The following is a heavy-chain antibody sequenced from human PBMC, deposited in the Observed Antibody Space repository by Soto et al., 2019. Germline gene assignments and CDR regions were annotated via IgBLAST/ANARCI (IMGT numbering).Heavy chain of an antibody. D-gene: IGHD6-13*01. J-gene: IGHJ4*02. V-gene: IGHV4-4*02. CDR3: ARSEAAAGDFDY. Sequence: NPSETLSLTCTVSGDSVSITYWCNWVRQPPGKGLEWIGEISHSETTDYSPSLKSRVTISVDKSKNQFSLKLSSVTAADTAVYYCARSEAAAGDFDYWGQGALVTVSS. CDR2: ISHSETT. CDR1: GDSVSITYW.